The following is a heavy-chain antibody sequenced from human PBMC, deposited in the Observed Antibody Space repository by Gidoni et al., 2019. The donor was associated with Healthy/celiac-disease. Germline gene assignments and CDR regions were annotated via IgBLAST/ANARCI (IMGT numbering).Heavy chain of an antibody. CDR1: GGSFSGYY. Sequence: QVQLQQWGAGLLKPSETLSLTCAVYGGSFSGYYWSWIRQPPGKGLEWIGEINHSGSTNYNPSLKSRVTISVDTSKNQFSLKLSSVTAADTAVYYCARGSHCSGGSCYYRWFDPWGQGTLVTVSS. CDR3: ARGSHCSGGSCYYRWFDP. D-gene: IGHD2-15*01. CDR2: INHSGST. V-gene: IGHV4-34*01. J-gene: IGHJ5*02.